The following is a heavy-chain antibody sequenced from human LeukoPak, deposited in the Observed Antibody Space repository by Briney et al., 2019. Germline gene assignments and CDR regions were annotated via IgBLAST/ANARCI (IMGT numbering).Heavy chain of an antibody. Sequence: GGSLRLSCAASGFTFDDYAMNWVRQAPGKGLEWVSGISWNSGRKGYADSVKGRFTISRDNAKNSLYLQMNSLRAEDTALYYCAKANWNAEMADAFDIWGQGTMVTVSS. V-gene: IGHV3-9*01. CDR1: GFTFDDYA. CDR2: ISWNSGRK. J-gene: IGHJ3*02. D-gene: IGHD1-1*01. CDR3: AKANWNAEMADAFDI.